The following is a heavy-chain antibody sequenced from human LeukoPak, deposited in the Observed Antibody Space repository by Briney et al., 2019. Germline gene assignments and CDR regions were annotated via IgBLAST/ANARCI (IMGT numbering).Heavy chain of an antibody. D-gene: IGHD2-2*02. CDR2: IRSKANNYAT. CDR3: AKDQAYRQYQLLYSGPHNDAFDI. V-gene: IGHV3-73*01. CDR1: GFTFSGSA. J-gene: IGHJ3*02. Sequence: PGGSLRLSCAASGFTFSGSAMHWVRQASGKGLEWVGRIRSKANNYATAYAASVKGRFTISRDDSKNTAYLQMNSLRAEDTAVYYCAKDQAYRQYQLLYSGPHNDAFDIWGQGTMVTVSS.